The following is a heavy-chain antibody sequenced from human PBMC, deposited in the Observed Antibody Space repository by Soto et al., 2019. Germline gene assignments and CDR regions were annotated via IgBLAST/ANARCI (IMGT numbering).Heavy chain of an antibody. D-gene: IGHD5-12*01. J-gene: IGHJ5*02. CDR2: ISAYNGNT. CDR1: GYTFTSYG. CDR3: ARDLLHQGRWLQFSNWFDP. Sequence: ASVKVSFKASGYTFTSYGISWVRQAPGQGLEWMGWISAYNGNTNYAQKLQGRVTMTTDTSTSTAYMELRSLRSDDTAVYYCARDLLHQGRWLQFSNWFDPWGQGTLVTVSS. V-gene: IGHV1-18*01.